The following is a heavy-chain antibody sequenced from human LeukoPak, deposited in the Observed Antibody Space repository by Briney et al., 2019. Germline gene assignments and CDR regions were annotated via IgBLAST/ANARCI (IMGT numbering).Heavy chain of an antibody. D-gene: IGHD5-12*01. CDR3: ARATVWWLPFDF. CDR2: IYSGGST. CDR1: GFTVSDNY. V-gene: IGHV3-53*01. Sequence: PGGSLRLSCAASGFTVSDNYMNWVRQAPGKGLEWVSVIYSGGSTYYADSVKGRFTISRDNSKNTLYLQMNSLRAEDTAVYYCARATVWWLPFDFWGQGTLVTVSS. J-gene: IGHJ4*02.